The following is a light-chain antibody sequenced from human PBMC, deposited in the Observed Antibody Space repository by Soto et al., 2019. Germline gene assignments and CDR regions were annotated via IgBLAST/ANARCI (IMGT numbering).Light chain of an antibody. CDR2: EGS. J-gene: IGLJ1*01. Sequence: QSVLTQPASVSGSPGQSITISCTGTSSDVGSYHLVSWYQHHPGKAPKLMIYEGSKRPSGVSNRFSGSKSGTTASLTISGLQAEDEAEYYCCSYAGSSTFVFGTGTKVTVL. V-gene: IGLV2-23*01. CDR3: CSYAGSSTFV. CDR1: SSDVGSYHL.